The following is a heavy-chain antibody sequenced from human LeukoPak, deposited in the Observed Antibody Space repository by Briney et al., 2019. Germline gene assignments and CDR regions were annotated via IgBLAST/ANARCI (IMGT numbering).Heavy chain of an antibody. Sequence: ASVEVSCKASGYTFTNYYMHWVRQAPGQGLDWMGLINPNGGSTTYAQKFQGRVTMTRDTSTSTVYMQLSSLRSEDTAVCFCARAAGDSYGYRYYFDYWGQGTLVTVSS. CDR2: INPNGGST. V-gene: IGHV1-46*01. CDR3: ARAAGDSYGYRYYFDY. J-gene: IGHJ4*02. CDR1: GYTFTNYY. D-gene: IGHD5-18*01.